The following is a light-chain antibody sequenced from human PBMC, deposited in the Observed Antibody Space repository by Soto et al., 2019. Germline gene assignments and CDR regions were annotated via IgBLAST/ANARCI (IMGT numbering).Light chain of an antibody. CDR3: MQATHSYT. V-gene: IGKV2-24*01. CDR2: KIS. J-gene: IGKJ2*01. CDR1: QSIVHSDGHTY. Sequence: DIVVTQTPLSSPVTFGQPASSSCRSSQSIVHSDGHTYFNGLQQRPVQPPGILIYKISKRFPGVPDRFSGSGAGTDFTLKISKVEAEDVGVYDCMQATHSYTVGQGTKLEIK.